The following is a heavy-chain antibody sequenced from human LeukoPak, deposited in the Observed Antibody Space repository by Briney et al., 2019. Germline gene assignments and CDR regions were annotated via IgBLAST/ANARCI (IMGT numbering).Heavy chain of an antibody. CDR2: IYYSGDS. V-gene: IGHV4-59*08. Sequence: SSETLSLTCTVSGVSISSSYWSWVRQPPGKGLEWVGYIYYSGDSNYNPSLKSRATISVDTSESQFSLKVSSVTAADTAIYYCARHTYARPFDSWGQGTPVTVSS. CDR1: GVSISSSY. D-gene: IGHD6-6*01. CDR3: ARHTYARPFDS. J-gene: IGHJ4*02.